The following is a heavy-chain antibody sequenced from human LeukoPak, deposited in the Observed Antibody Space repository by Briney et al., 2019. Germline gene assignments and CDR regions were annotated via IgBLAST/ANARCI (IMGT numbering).Heavy chain of an antibody. D-gene: IGHD6-13*01. V-gene: IGHV1-69*04. CDR2: IIPILGIA. J-gene: IGHJ4*02. CDR1: GGTFSSYA. CDR3: AREHSSSWDQFDY. Sequence: SVKVSCKASGGTFSSYAISWVRQAPGQGLEWMGRIIPILGIANYAQKVQGRVTMTADTSTSTSYMELRSLRSDDTAVYYCAREHSSSWDQFDYWGQGTLVTVSS.